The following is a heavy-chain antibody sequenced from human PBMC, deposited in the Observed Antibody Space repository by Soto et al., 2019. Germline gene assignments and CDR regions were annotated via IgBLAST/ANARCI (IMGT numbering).Heavy chain of an antibody. CDR3: ARADFGSYSWCDP. V-gene: IGHV3-33*01. Sequence: QVQLVESGGGVVQPGRSLRLSCAASGFTFSSYGMHWVRQAPGKGLEWVAVIWYDGSNKYYADSVKGRFTISRDNSKNTLDLQMNSLRAEDTAVYYCARADFGSYSWCDPWGQGTLVTVSP. D-gene: IGHD1-26*01. J-gene: IGHJ5*02. CDR1: GFTFSSYG. CDR2: IWYDGSNK.